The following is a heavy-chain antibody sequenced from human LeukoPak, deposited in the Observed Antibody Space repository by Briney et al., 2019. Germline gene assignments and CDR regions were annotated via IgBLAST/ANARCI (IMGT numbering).Heavy chain of an antibody. J-gene: IGHJ4*02. CDR3: ARDNPTRYYYGSGSHKGFDY. V-gene: IGHV4-30-4*08. CDR2: IYYSGGT. CDR1: GGSISSGDYY. D-gene: IGHD3-10*01. Sequence: SETLSLTCTVSGGSISSGDYYWSWIRQPPGKGLEWIGYIYYSGGTYYNPSLKSRVTISVDTSKNQFSLKLSSVTAADTAVYYCARDNPTRYYYGSGSHKGFDYWGQGTLVTVSS.